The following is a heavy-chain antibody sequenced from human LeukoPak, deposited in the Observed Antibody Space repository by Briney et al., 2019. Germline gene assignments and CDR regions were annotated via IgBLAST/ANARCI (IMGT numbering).Heavy chain of an antibody. D-gene: IGHD3-16*01. V-gene: IGHV2-5*01. J-gene: IGHJ3*02. Sequence: SGPTLVKPTQTLTLTCTFSGFSLSTSGVGVGWIRQPPAKALEWLALIYWNDDKRYSPSLKTRLTITKDTSKNHVVLTMTNMDPVDTATYYCAHRGTGDAFDIWGQGTMVTVSS. CDR1: GFSLSTSGVG. CDR3: AHRGTGDAFDI. CDR2: IYWNDDK.